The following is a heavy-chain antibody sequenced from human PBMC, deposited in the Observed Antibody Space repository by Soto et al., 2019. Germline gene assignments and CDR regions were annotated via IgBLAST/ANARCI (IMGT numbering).Heavy chain of an antibody. CDR1: GDTDTNYV. V-gene: IGHV1-69*01. CDR2: IFPKFGTT. D-gene: IGHD3-16*02. J-gene: IGHJ6*02. Sequence: QVQLVQSGAEVKKPGSSVKVSCKASGDTDTNYVISWVRQAPGQGLEWMGGIFPKFGTTYSAQKLQDRLTITADESTSTVYMQLRSLRLDDTAVYYCEAEMTFGKLSVVWVQGTTVTVSS. CDR3: EAEMTFGKLSVV.